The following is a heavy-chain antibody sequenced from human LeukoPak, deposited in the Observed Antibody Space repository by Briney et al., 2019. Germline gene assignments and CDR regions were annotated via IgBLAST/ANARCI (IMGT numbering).Heavy chain of an antibody. D-gene: IGHD3-22*01. CDR3: ARDPQGGTMIVVVPPDY. J-gene: IGHJ4*02. CDR2: ISYDGSNK. V-gene: IGHV3-30*03. CDR1: GFSFSNSG. Sequence: PGGSLRLSCAASGFSFSNSGMHWVRQAPGKGLEWVAVISYDGSNKYYADSVKGRFTISRDNSKNTLYLQMNSLRAEDTAVYYCARDPQGGTMIVVVPPDYWGQGTLVTVSS.